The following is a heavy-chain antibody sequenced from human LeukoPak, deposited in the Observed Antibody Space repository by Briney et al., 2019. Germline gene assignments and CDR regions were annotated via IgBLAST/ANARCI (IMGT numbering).Heavy chain of an antibody. D-gene: IGHD3-22*01. CDR3: ARHRYYYDGSGYYYQH. CDR2: IYYSGST. V-gene: IGHV4-59*01. J-gene: IGHJ1*01. Sequence: PSEALSLTCTDPGGSISSYYWSWIRQPPGKGLEWVAYIYYSGSTNYIPSLKSRVTISVDTSKNQFSLKLSSVTATDTAVYYGARHRYYYDGSGYYYQHWGQGTLVTVSS. CDR1: GGSISSYY.